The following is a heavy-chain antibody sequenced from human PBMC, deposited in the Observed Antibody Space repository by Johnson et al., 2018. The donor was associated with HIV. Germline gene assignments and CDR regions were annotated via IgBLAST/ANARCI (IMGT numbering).Heavy chain of an antibody. CDR1: GFTVSSNY. Sequence: VQLVESGGGLVQPGGSLRLSCAASGFTVSSNYMSWVRQAPGKGLEWVSVIYSGGSTYYADSVKGRFTIPRDNSKNTLYLQMDSLRAEETAVYYCAKGHPYYYGSGSYYNGDAFDIWGQGTMVTVSS. CDR2: IYSGGST. J-gene: IGHJ3*02. V-gene: IGHV3-66*01. D-gene: IGHD3-10*01. CDR3: AKGHPYYYGSGSYYNGDAFDI.